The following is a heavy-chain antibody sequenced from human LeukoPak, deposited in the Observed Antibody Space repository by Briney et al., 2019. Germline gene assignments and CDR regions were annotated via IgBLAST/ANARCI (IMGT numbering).Heavy chain of an antibody. D-gene: IGHD3-22*01. CDR1: GFTLSSNY. CDR2: IYSGGST. CDR3: ARGPPYYDSSGYYYVWFDY. J-gene: IGHJ4*02. V-gene: IGHV3-53*01. Sequence: GGSLRLSCAASGFTLSSNYMSWVRQAPGKGLEWVSVIYSGGSTYYSDSVKGRFTISRDNSKNTLYLQMNSLRAEDTAVYYCARGPPYYDSSGYYYVWFDYWGQGTLVTVSS.